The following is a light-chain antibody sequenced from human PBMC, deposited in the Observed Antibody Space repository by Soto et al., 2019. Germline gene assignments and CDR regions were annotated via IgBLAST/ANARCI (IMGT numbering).Light chain of an antibody. V-gene: IGKV1-5*01. J-gene: IGKJ1*01. CDR1: QNINNW. Sequence: DIQMTQSPSTLSASIGDRVTITCRASQNINNWIAWYQQKPGKAPKFLIYDASTLESGVPSRFSGSGFGTEFSLTISSMQTDDFGSYYCQHMRTFGPGTKVDIK. CDR2: DAS. CDR3: QHMRT.